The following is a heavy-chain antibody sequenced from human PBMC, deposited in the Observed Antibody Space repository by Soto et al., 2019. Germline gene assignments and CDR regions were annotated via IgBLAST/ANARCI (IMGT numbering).Heavy chain of an antibody. CDR3: AREDGDFVYVH. CDR1: GGSIRNYY. V-gene: IGHV4-59*01. CDR2: VFFTGST. Sequence: QVQLRESGPGLLRPSETLSLTCTVSGGSIRNYYLTWIRQSPGKGLEWIGHVFFTGSTKYSPSLESRVTISVHTSQNQFSLSLTSVTTADTAVYYCAREDGDFVYVHWGQGTLVTVSS. J-gene: IGHJ4*02. D-gene: IGHD4-17*01.